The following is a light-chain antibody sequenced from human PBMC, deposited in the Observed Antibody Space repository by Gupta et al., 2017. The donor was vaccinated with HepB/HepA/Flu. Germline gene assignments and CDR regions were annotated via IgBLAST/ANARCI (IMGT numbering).Light chain of an antibody. J-gene: IGKJ4*02. CDR2: GAS. CDR1: RGIGID. Sequence: IQMPQPPSSLSASVGHRATITCRSSRGIGIDLGWYQQRPGKAPKLLICGASTLHSGVPARFSGSGSGTDFTLKISSLEAEDVATYFCLQHMRYPLTFGGGTKVEIK. V-gene: IGKV1-17*01. CDR3: LQHMRYPLT.